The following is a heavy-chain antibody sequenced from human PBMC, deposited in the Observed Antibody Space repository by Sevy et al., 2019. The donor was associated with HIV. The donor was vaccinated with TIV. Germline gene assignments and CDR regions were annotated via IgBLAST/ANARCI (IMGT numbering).Heavy chain of an antibody. CDR1: GFTFSSYA. Sequence: GGSLRLSCAASGFTFSSYAMHWVRQAPGKGLEWVAVISYDGSNKYYADSVKGRFTISRDNSKNTLYLQMNSLRAEDTVVYYWGGGGGGAFDIWGQRTVVTVSS. CDR2: ISYDGSNK. J-gene: IGHJ3*02. V-gene: IGHV3-30-3*01. D-gene: IGHD3-16*01. CDR3: GGGGGGAFDI.